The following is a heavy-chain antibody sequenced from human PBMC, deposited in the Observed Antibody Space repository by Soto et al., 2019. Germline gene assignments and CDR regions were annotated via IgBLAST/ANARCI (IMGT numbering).Heavy chain of an antibody. D-gene: IGHD3-9*01. CDR2: IIPIFGTA. Sequence: SVKVSCKASGGTFSSYAISWVRQAPGQGLEWMGGIIPIFGTANYAQKFQGRVTITADESTSTAYMELSSLRSEDTAVYYCARTDYDILTGYYYYYGMDVWGQGTTVTVSS. J-gene: IGHJ6*02. V-gene: IGHV1-69*13. CDR1: GGTFSSYA. CDR3: ARTDYDILTGYYYYYGMDV.